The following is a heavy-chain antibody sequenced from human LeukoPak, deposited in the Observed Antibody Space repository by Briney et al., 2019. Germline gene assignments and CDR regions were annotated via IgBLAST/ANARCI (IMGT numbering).Heavy chain of an antibody. CDR3: ARLFRSGSYYTSLDY. J-gene: IGHJ4*02. CDR2: IYYTGST. CDR1: GDSMTDYY. V-gene: IGHV4-59*01. D-gene: IGHD3-10*01. Sequence: SETLSLTCTVSGDSMTDYYWTWIRQSPGKGLEWVGYIYYTGSTNYNPSLKSRVSISLGTSKKQFFLKVTSVTAADTAVYYCARLFRSGSYYTSLDYWGQGTLVTVPS.